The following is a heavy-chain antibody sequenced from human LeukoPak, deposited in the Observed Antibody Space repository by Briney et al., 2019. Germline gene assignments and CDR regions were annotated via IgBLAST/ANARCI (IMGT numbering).Heavy chain of an antibody. D-gene: IGHD3-9*01. V-gene: IGHV1-69*06. J-gene: IGHJ5*02. CDR3: ARGRYTLAWFDP. CDR1: GGTFSGYA. Sequence: ASVKVSCKASGGTFSGYAISWVRQAPGQGLEWMGGIIPIFGTANYAQKFQGRVTITADKSTSTAYMELSSLRSEDTAVYYCARGRYTLAWFDPWGQGTLVTVSS. CDR2: IIPIFGTA.